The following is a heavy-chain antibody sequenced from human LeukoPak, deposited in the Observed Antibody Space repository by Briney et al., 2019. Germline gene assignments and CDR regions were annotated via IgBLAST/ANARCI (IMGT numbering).Heavy chain of an antibody. J-gene: IGHJ4*02. CDR3: AKALYTSGWAYFDY. Sequence: PGGSLRLSCAASGFTFNNYAMSWVRQAPGEGLEWVSAISDSGGRTFYADSVKGRFTISRDNSKNTLYLQMNSLRAEDTAIFYCAKALYTSGWAYFDYWGQGTLVTVSS. CDR2: ISDSGGRT. V-gene: IGHV3-23*01. CDR1: GFTFNNYA. D-gene: IGHD6-19*01.